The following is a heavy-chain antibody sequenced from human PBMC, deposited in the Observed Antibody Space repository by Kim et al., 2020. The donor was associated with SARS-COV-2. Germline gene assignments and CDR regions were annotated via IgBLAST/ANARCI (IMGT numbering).Heavy chain of an antibody. CDR2: IYSGGSST. CDR1: GFTFSSYA. D-gene: IGHD3-22*01. Sequence: GSLRLSCAASGFTFSSYAMSWVRQAPGKGLEWVSVIYSGGSSTYYADSVKGRFTISRDNSKNTLYLQMNSLRAEDTAVYYCAKKDSSGYYEYFQHWGQGTLVTVSS. J-gene: IGHJ1*01. V-gene: IGHV3-23*03. CDR3: AKKDSSGYYEYFQH.